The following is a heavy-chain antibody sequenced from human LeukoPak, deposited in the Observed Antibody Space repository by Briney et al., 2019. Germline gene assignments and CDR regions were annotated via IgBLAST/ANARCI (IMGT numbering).Heavy chain of an antibody. Sequence: GGSLRLSCAVSGFTFSSYAMHWVRQAPGKGLEWVSSITSTSSSTFYADSVKGRFTISRDNSEKTLHLQMNSVRAEDTAVYYCAKGGVTLMQGFDYWGQGTLVTVSS. CDR3: AKGGVTLMQGFDY. D-gene: IGHD3-22*01. V-gene: IGHV3-23*05. J-gene: IGHJ4*02. CDR1: GFTFSSYA. CDR2: ITSTSSST.